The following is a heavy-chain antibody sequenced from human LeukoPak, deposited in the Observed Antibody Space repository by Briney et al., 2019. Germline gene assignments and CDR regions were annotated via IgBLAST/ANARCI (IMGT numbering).Heavy chain of an antibody. V-gene: IGHV3-23*01. CDR2: ISSSGGNT. D-gene: IGHD2-2*01. CDR3: AKVKGSEGYCSITSCLADY. CDR1: GVTFSSYG. J-gene: IGHJ4*02. Sequence: GGSLRLSCAVSGVTFSSYGMTWVRQAPGKGLEWVSAISSSGGNTSYAASVKGGFTISRDNSKNTLYLQLNSLRSEDTAVYYCAKVKGSEGYCSITSCLADYWGQGTLVTVSS.